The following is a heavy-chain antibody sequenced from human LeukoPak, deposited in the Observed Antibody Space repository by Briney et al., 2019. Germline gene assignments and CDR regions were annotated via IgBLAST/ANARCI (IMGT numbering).Heavy chain of an antibody. CDR3: ARGAILRYYYDSSGPLGFDY. Sequence: ASVKVSCKASGYTFTSYDVNWVRQATGQGLEWMGWMNPNSGNTGYAQKFQGRVTMTRNTSISTAYMELSSLRSEDTAVYYCARGAILRYYYDSSGPLGFDYWGQGTLVTVSS. CDR1: GYTFTSYD. D-gene: IGHD3-22*01. J-gene: IGHJ4*02. V-gene: IGHV1-8*01. CDR2: MNPNSGNT.